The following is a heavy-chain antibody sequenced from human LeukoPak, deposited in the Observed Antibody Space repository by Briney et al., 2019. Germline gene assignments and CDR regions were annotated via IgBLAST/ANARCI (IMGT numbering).Heavy chain of an antibody. CDR2: ISAYNGNT. D-gene: IGHD3-3*01. CDR1: GYTFTSYG. CDR3: ARGSPLDYDFWSGYYRALFDY. V-gene: IGHV1-18*01. J-gene: IGHJ4*02. Sequence: SVKVSCKASGYTFTSYGISWVRQAPGQGLEWMGWISAYNGNTNYAQKLQGRVTMTTDTSTSTAYMELRSLRSDDTAVYYCARGSPLDYDFWSGYYRALFDYWGQGTLVTVSS.